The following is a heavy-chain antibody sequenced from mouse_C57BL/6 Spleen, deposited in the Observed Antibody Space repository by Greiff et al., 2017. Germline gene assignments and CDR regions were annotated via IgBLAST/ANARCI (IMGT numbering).Heavy chain of an antibody. D-gene: IGHD2-3*01. CDR1: GFNIKNTY. CDR3: ARGIYDGYYGFAY. Sequence: VQLQQSVAELVRPGASVKLSCTASGFNIKNTYMHWVKQRPEQGLAWIGRIDPANGNTKYAPQFQGKATITADTSSNTAYLQLSSLTSEDTAIYYGARGIYDGYYGFAYWGQGTLVTVSA. V-gene: IGHV14-3*01. J-gene: IGHJ3*01. CDR2: IDPANGNT.